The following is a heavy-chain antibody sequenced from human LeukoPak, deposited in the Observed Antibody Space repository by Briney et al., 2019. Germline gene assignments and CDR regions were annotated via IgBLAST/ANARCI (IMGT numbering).Heavy chain of an antibody. Sequence: GGSLRLSCAASGFAFSTYWMSWVRQAPGKGLEWVANIKQDGSEKYYVDSVKGRFTTSRDDAKNSLYLQMNTLRPEDTAVYYCARAKWELRVLLGYWGQGTLVPVSS. D-gene: IGHD1-26*01. V-gene: IGHV3-7*01. CDR2: IKQDGSEK. CDR1: GFAFSTYW. J-gene: IGHJ4*02. CDR3: ARAKWELRVLLGY.